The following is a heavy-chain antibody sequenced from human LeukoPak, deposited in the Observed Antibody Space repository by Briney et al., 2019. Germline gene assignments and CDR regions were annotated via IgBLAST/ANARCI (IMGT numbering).Heavy chain of an antibody. CDR1: GFTFSSYW. Sequence: GGSLRLSCAASGFTFSSYWMHWVRQAPGKGLVWVSRINSDGSSTSYADSVKGRFTISRDNAKNTLYLQMNSLRDEDTAVYYCASGPSLAMAPWYYYGMDVWGQGTTVTVSS. J-gene: IGHJ6*02. CDR3: ASGPSLAMAPWYYYGMDV. D-gene: IGHD5-18*01. CDR2: INSDGSST. V-gene: IGHV3-74*01.